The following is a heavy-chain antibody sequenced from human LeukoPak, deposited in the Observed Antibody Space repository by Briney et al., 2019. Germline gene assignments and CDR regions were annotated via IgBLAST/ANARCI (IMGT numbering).Heavy chain of an antibody. CDR1: GGSISGFY. D-gene: IGHD3-16*01. CDR2: MDKSGGT. V-gene: IGHV4-59*01. J-gene: IGHJ4*02. CDR3: ARDYIKGGGFDF. Sequence: PSETLSLTCTVSGGSISGFYWSWIRQPPGKGLEWIGYMDKSGGTTYNPSLKSRVTISVDTSKNQFSLNLSPVTAADTAVYYCARDYIKGGGFDFWGQGTLVTVSS.